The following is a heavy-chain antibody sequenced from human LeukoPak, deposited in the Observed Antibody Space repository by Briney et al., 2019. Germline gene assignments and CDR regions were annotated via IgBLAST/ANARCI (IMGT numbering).Heavy chain of an antibody. D-gene: IGHD1-26*01. V-gene: IGHV4-39*02. Sequence: SETLSLTCTVSSGSIKFSSYYWSWVRQPPGKGLEWFGSIYYTGSTYYNSSLKSRVTISVDTSKNQFSLNLTSVTASDTAVYYCAGERGPYYHYFDYWGQGTLVTVSS. CDR1: SGSIKFSSYY. CDR3: AGERGPYYHYFDY. J-gene: IGHJ4*02. CDR2: IYYTGST.